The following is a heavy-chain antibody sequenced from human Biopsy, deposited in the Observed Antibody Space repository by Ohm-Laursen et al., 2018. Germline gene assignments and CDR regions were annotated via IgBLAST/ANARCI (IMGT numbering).Heavy chain of an antibody. Sequence: SLRLSCTASGFTFSGFSMNWVRQAPGKGLEWVSSISASGNHIYYTDSVKGRFTVSRDNGKNSVYLQMNSPRVEDTAVYYCARDGEAKYCKHGVCPSDFWGQGTLVTVSS. CDR2: ISASGNHI. CDR3: ARDGEAKYCKHGVCPSDF. CDR1: GFTFSGFS. V-gene: IGHV3-21*01. D-gene: IGHD2-8*01. J-gene: IGHJ4*02.